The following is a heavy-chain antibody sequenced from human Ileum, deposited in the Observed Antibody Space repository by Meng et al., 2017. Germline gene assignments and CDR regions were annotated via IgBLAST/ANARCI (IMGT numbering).Heavy chain of an antibody. V-gene: IGHV4-61*01. Sequence: VPLQESGPGLVMPSATLSLTSNVSGGSVSSASYYWSWIRQPPGKGLEWIGLIHYSGSRNYNPSLKSRVTMSVDTSKNQVSLRLTSVTAADTAVYYCARFYGSGTFEVHDYWGQGTLVTVSS. CDR2: IHYSGSR. J-gene: IGHJ4*02. CDR3: ARFYGSGTFEVHDY. D-gene: IGHD3-10*01. CDR1: GGSVSSASYY.